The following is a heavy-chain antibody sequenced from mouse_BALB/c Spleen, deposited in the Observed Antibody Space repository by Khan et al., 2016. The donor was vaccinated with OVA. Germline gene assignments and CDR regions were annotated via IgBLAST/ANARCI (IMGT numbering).Heavy chain of an antibody. J-gene: IGHJ4*01. Sequence: QIQLVQSGPEVKKPGETVKISCKASGYTFTNFGMNWVRQAPGKGLKWMGWINTYTGEPTYNHDFKGRFAFSLETSASTAYLQINNLKNEDTATYCCGRVGYSGTIDSWGQGTSVTVSS. CDR2: INTYTGEP. CDR3: GRVGYSGTIDS. V-gene: IGHV9-3-1*01. CDR1: GYTFTNFG.